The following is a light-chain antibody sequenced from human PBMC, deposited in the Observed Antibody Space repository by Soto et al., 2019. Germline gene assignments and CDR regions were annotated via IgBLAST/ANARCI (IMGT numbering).Light chain of an antibody. CDR3: QQYKTYPYT. J-gene: IGKJ2*01. V-gene: IGKV1-5*03. CDR1: QSISIW. CDR2: KAS. Sequence: DIQMTQSPSTLSASVRDRVTITCRASQSISIWLAWNQQKPGKAPKLLIYKASSLESGVPSRFSGSGSGTEFTLTITSLQPDDFATYYCQQYKTYPYTFGQGTKLEIK.